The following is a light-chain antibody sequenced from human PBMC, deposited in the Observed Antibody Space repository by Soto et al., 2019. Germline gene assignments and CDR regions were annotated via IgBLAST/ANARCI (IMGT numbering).Light chain of an antibody. CDR3: AAWDDSLNGWV. V-gene: IGLV1-44*01. Sequence: QAVVTQAPSASGTPGQRVTISCSGSSSNIGSNTVTWYQQVPGTAPKLLIYSNDQRPSGVSDRFSGSKSGTSASLAIAGLQSEDEADYYCAAWDDSLNGWVFGGGTKLTVL. J-gene: IGLJ3*02. CDR1: SSNIGSNT. CDR2: SND.